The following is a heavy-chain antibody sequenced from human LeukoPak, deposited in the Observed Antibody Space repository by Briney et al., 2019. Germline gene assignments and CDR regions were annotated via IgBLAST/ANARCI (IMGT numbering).Heavy chain of an antibody. CDR3: ARDQLVRGSGWFDP. CDR2: IYTSGST. D-gene: IGHD6-6*01. V-gene: IGHV4-4*07. CDR1: GGSISSYY. J-gene: IGHJ5*02. Sequence: SETLSLTCTVSGGSISSYYWSWIRQPAGKGLEWIGRIYTSGSTNYDPSLKSRVTMSVDTSKNQFSLKLSSVTAADTAVYHCARDQLVRGSGWFDPWGQGTLVTVSS.